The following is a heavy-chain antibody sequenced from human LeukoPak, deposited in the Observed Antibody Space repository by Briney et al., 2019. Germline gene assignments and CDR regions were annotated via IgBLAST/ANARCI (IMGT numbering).Heavy chain of an antibody. V-gene: IGHV3-7*01. D-gene: IGHD3-10*01. Sequence: RGSLRLSCEASGFTFSSYWMSWVGQAPGKGLEWVANIKQDGSEKYYVDSVKGRFTISRDNAKNSLYLQMNSLRAEDTAVYYCEREVRYYYYYMDVWGKGTRVTVSS. J-gene: IGHJ6*03. CDR2: IKQDGSEK. CDR3: EREVRYYYYYMDV. CDR1: GFTFSSYW.